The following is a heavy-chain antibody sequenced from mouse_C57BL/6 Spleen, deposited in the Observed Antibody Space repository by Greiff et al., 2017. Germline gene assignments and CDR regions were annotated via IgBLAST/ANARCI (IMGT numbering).Heavy chain of an antibody. D-gene: IGHD1-1*01. Sequence: VQRVESGAELARPGASVKMSCKASGYTFTSYTMHWVKQRPGQGLEWIGYINPSSGYTKYNQKFKDKATLTADKSSSTAYMQLSSLTSEDSAVYYCARFTTVDAMDYWGQGTSVTVSS. CDR1: GYTFTSYT. CDR2: INPSSGYT. V-gene: IGHV1-4*01. CDR3: ARFTTVDAMDY. J-gene: IGHJ4*01.